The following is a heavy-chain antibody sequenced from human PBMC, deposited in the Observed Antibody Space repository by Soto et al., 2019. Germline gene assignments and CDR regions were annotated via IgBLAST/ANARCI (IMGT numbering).Heavy chain of an antibody. CDR1: GYTFTNYA. D-gene: IGHD6-13*01. Sequence: ASVKVSCKASGYTFTNYAISWVRQTPGQGLEWMLWISAYNGDTKYAQKLQGRVTMTTDTSTTTAYMELRSLRSDDAAVYFCAREGGSNSWYGVGYYYYGMDVWGQGTTVTVSS. J-gene: IGHJ6*02. CDR2: ISAYNGDT. V-gene: IGHV1-18*04. CDR3: AREGGSNSWYGVGYYYYGMDV.